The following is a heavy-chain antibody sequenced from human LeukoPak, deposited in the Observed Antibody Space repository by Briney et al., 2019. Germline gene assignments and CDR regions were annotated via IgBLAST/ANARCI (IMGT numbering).Heavy chain of an antibody. Sequence: SETLSLTCTVSGGSISSSSYYWGWIRQPPGTGLEWIGSIYYSGSTYYNPSLKSRVTISVDTSKNQFSLELSSVTAADTAVYYCNQYSPGRYYYGSGSFDYWGQGTLVTVSS. CDR3: NQYSPGRYYYGSGSFDY. V-gene: IGHV4-39*01. J-gene: IGHJ4*02. CDR2: IYYSGST. CDR1: GGSISSSSYY. D-gene: IGHD3-10*01.